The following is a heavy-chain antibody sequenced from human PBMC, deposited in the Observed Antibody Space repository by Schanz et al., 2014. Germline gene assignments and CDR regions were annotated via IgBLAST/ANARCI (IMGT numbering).Heavy chain of an antibody. CDR3: AKDVSASRYGMDV. V-gene: IGHV3-33*06. D-gene: IGHD2-2*01. J-gene: IGHJ6*02. CDR2: TWYDGTDQ. Sequence: QLQLVESGGGVVQPGRSLRLSCAASGFTFSKYGMHWVRQAPGKGLEWVAFTWYDGTDQAYAGSVKDRFTVSRDNSKNTVYLQMNSLRAEDTAVYYCAKDVSASRYGMDVWGLGTTVIVSS. CDR1: GFTFSKYG.